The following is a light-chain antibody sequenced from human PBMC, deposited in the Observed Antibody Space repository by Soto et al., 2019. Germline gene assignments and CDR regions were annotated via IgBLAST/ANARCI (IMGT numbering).Light chain of an antibody. CDR3: QAWDSSTGV. Sequence: SYELTQPPSVSVSPGQTASITCSGDKLGDKYACWYQQKPGQSPVLVIYQNNKRPSGIPERFSGPNAGNTATLTISGTQAMDEADYSCQAWDSSTGVFGTGTKVTVL. J-gene: IGLJ1*01. CDR2: QNN. CDR1: KLGDKY. V-gene: IGLV3-1*01.